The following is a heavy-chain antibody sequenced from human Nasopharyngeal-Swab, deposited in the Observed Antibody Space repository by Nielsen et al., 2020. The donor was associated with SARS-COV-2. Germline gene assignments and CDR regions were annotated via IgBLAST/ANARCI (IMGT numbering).Heavy chain of an antibody. Sequence: GGSLRLSCAASGFTFDDYAMHWVRQAPGKGLEWVSGISWNSGSIGYADSVKGRFTISRDNAKNSLYLQMNSLRAEDTALYYCAKPYYDILTGYYIGAVDIWGQGTMVTVSS. V-gene: IGHV3-9*01. CDR1: GFTFDDYA. D-gene: IGHD3-9*01. CDR3: AKPYYDILTGYYIGAVDI. J-gene: IGHJ3*02. CDR2: ISWNSGSI.